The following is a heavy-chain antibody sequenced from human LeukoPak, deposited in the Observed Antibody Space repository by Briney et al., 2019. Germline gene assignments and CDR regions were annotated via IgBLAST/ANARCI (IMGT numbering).Heavy chain of an antibody. CDR2: ISSRSSYI. Sequence: PGGSLRLSCAGSGFTFSRYNMNWFRQAPGKGLERVSSISSRSSYIFYADSVKGRFTISRDNAKNSLYLQMNSLGAEDTAVYYCARDAQRLVPEGHYYYMDVWGKGTTVTVSS. D-gene: IGHD6-13*01. CDR3: ARDAQRLVPEGHYYYMDV. J-gene: IGHJ6*03. CDR1: GFTFSRYN. V-gene: IGHV3-21*01.